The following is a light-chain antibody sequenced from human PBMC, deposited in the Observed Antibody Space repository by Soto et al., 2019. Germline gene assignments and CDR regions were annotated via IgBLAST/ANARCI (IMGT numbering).Light chain of an antibody. V-gene: IGKV1-5*01. CDR3: QPYNSYPWT. CDR1: QSISSW. Sequence: IQIAQAPCSLWASVGVIVAITCRASQSISSWLAWYQQKPGKAPNLLIYDASSLQSGVLSRFSGSGSGTEVTLTISSLQPDDLATYCCQPYNSYPWTCGQGTKVDI. J-gene: IGKJ1*01. CDR2: DAS.